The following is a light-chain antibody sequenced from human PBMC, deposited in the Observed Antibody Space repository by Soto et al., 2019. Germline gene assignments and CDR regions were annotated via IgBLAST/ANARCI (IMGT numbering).Light chain of an antibody. J-gene: IGLJ1*01. CDR2: EAS. CDR1: SSDVGGYNL. V-gene: IGLV2-23*01. CDR3: CSCAGSRTPNYV. Sequence: SALNQPASVFGSPGQSRTISCTGNSSDVGGYNLVSWYKQHPGKAPKLRIYEASKRPSGVSNRFSGSKSGNTASLRISGLQAEDEADYYCCSCAGSRTPNYVVGTGTKV.